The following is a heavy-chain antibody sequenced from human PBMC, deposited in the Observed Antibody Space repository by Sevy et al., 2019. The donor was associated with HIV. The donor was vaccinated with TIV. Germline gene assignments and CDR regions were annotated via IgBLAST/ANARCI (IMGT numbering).Heavy chain of an antibody. D-gene: IGHD3-10*01. CDR1: GFTFNGYG. J-gene: IGHJ4*02. CDR2: ILYDGSNE. V-gene: IGHV3-30*18. CDR3: AKGLHYGSGSYYGGTDY. Sequence: GGSLRLSCAASGFTFNGYGMHWVRQAPGKGLEWVAVILYDGSNEYYADSVKGRFTISRDNSKNTVYLQMNRLRTEDTAVYYCAKGLHYGSGSYYGGTDYWGQGTLVTVFS.